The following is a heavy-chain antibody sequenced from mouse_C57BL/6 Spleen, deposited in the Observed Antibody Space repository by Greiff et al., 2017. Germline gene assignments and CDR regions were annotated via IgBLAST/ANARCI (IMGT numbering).Heavy chain of an antibody. D-gene: IGHD3-2*02. J-gene: IGHJ4*01. CDR3: ARTAQATMDY. Sequence: QVQLKQPGAELVLPGASVKLSCKASGYTFTSYWMYWVKQRPGQGLEWIGEIDPSDSYTYYNQKFKGKYTLTVDKSTSTAYMQLSSLTSEDSAVYYGARTAQATMDYWGQGTSVTVSS. V-gene: IGHV1-69*01. CDR1: GYTFTSYW. CDR2: IDPSDSYT.